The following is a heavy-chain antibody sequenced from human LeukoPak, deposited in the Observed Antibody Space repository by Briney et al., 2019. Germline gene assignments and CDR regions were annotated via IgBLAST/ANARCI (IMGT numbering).Heavy chain of an antibody. J-gene: IGHJ4*02. D-gene: IGHD1-26*01. V-gene: IGHV1-18*01. CDR1: GYTFTSYG. Sequence: GASVKVSCKASGYTFTSYGISWVRQAPGQGLEWMGWISAYNGNTNYAQKLQGRVTMTTDTSTSTAYMELRSLRSDDTAVYYCARLMSGMVGARGPVDYWGQGTLVTVSS. CDR2: ISAYNGNT. CDR3: ARLMSGMVGARGPVDY.